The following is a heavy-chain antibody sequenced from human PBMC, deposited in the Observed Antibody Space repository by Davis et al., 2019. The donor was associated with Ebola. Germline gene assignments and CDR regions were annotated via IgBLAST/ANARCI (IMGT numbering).Heavy chain of an antibody. V-gene: IGHV3-7*01. J-gene: IGHJ4*02. Sequence: GGSLRLSCAVSGFTFSSYWMNWVRQAPGKGLEWVAIIKQDGSEKYYVDSVKGRFTISRDNAKNSLFLQMDSLRAEDTAVYYCARDHIVGRSLDYWGQGTLVTVSS. CDR1: GFTFSSYW. CDR2: IKQDGSEK. D-gene: IGHD1-26*01. CDR3: ARDHIVGRSLDY.